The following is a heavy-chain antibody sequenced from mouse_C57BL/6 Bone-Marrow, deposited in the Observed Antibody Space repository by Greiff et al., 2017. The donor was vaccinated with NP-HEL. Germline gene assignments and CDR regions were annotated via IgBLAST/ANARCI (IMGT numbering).Heavy chain of an antibody. CDR3: ARCYYGSSWAY. D-gene: IGHD1-1*01. V-gene: IGHV1-59*01. Sequence: VQLQQPGAELVRPGTSVKLSCRASGYTFTSYWMHWVKQRPGQGLEWIGVIDPSDSYTTYNQKFKGKATLTVDTSSSTAYMQLSSLTSEDSAVYYCARCYYGSSWAYWGQGTLVTVSA. J-gene: IGHJ3*01. CDR1: GYTFTSYW. CDR2: IDPSDSYT.